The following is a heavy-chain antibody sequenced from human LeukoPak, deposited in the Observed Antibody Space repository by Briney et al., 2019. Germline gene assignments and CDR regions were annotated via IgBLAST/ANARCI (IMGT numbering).Heavy chain of an antibody. J-gene: IGHJ5*02. CDR3: ARDKVVVVAATREFDP. V-gene: IGHV4-34*01. CDR1: GGSFSGYY. D-gene: IGHD2-15*01. CDR2: INHSGST. Sequence: SETLSLTCAVYGGSFSGYYWSWIRQPPGKGLEWIGEINHSGSTNYNPSLKSRVTISVDTSKNQFSLKLSSVTAADTAVYYCARDKVVVVAATREFDPWGQGTLVTVSS.